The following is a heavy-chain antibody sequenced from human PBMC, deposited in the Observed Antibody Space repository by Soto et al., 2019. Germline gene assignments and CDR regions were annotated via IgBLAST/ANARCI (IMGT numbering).Heavy chain of an antibody. CDR3: ARVGAIVVAGMGLNYYYYGMDV. J-gene: IGHJ6*02. D-gene: IGHD6-19*01. CDR1: GGTFSSYA. V-gene: IGHV1-69*13. CDR2: IIPIFGTA. Sequence: SVKVSCKASGGTFSSYAISWVRQAPGQGLEWMGGIIPIFGTANYAQKFQGRVTITADESTSTAYMELSSLRSEDTAVYYCARVGAIVVAGMGLNYYYYGMDVWGQGTTVTVSS.